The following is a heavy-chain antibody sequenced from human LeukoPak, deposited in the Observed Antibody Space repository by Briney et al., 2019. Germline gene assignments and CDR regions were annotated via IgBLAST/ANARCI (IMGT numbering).Heavy chain of an antibody. D-gene: IGHD3-22*01. J-gene: IGHJ3*02. CDR1: GFTFSSDG. Sequence: GGSLRLSCAASGFTFSSDGMTWVRQAPGKGLEWVSSISASGDGTVYADSVRGRFTISRDNSKNTVYLQMNSLRAEDTAIYYCAKAVGSSGYFSRDAFDIWGQGAMVTVSS. CDR2: ISASGDGT. CDR3: AKAVGSSGYFSRDAFDI. V-gene: IGHV3-23*01.